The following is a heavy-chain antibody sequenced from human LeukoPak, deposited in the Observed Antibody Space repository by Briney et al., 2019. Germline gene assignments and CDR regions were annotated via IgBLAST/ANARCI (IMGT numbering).Heavy chain of an antibody. D-gene: IGHD3-10*01. CDR2: MNPIGGNT. J-gene: IGHJ5*02. Sequence: GASVKVSCKGSGYTFTSYDINWVRRASGQGLEWMGWMNPIGGNTGYAQKFQGRVTITADESTSTAYMELSSLRSEDTAVYYCATPPGPWGQGTLVTVSS. V-gene: IGHV1-8*01. CDR1: GYTFTSYD. CDR3: ATPPGP.